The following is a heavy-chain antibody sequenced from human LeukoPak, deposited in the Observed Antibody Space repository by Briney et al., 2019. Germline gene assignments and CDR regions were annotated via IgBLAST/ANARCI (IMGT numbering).Heavy chain of an antibody. J-gene: IGHJ4*02. CDR1: GFTFSSQW. V-gene: IGHV3-74*01. D-gene: IGHD1-1*01. CDR2: INRDESIT. CDR3: VRDGNHWNDFDY. Sequence: GGPLTLSCAASGFTFSSQWMFWVRQAPGKGLAWVSRINRDESITTYADSVKGRFTISRDNAKNTLYLQMNSLTAEDTAVYYCVRDGNHWNDFDYWGRGTLVTVSS.